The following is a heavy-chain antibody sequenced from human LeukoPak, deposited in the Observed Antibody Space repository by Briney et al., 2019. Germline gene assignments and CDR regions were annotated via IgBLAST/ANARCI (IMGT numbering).Heavy chain of an antibody. D-gene: IGHD3-22*01. CDR2: IGTAGDT. CDR3: TRAPSSGARGWFDP. CDR1: GFFFSTYD. J-gene: IGHJ5*02. V-gene: IGHV3-13*04. Sequence: GGSLGLSCAASGFFFSTYDMHWVRQATGKGLEWVAAIGTAGDTYYPDSVKGRFSISRENAKNSLYLQMNSLRAGDTAVYYCTRAPSSGARGWFDPWGQGTLVTVSS.